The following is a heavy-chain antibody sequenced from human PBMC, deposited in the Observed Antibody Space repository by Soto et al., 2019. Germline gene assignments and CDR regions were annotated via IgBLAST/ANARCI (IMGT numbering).Heavy chain of an antibody. D-gene: IGHD3-22*01. CDR3: ARGNTYYYDSSGYMPPNWFDP. CDR1: GGTFRSYA. J-gene: IGHJ5*02. V-gene: IGHV1-69*01. Sequence: QVQLVQSGAEVKKPGSSVKVSCKASGGTFRSYAISWVRQAPGQGLEWMGGIIPIFGTANYAQKFQGRVTITADESTSTAYMELSSLRSEDTAVYYCARGNTYYYDSSGYMPPNWFDPWGQGTLVTVSS. CDR2: IIPIFGTA.